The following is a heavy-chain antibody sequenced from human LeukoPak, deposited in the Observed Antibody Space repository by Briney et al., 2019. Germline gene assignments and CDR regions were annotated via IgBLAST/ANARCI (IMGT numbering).Heavy chain of an antibody. V-gene: IGHV3-23*01. Sequence: GGSLRLSCAASGLTFSTFAMIWVRQPPGKGLERVSSIFPSGGEIHYADSVRGRFTISRDNSKSTLSLQMNSLRAEDTAIYYCAAYRQVLLPFESWGQGTLVTVSS. J-gene: IGHJ4*02. CDR2: IFPSGGEI. CDR1: GLTFSTFA. CDR3: AAYRQVLLPFES. D-gene: IGHD2-8*02.